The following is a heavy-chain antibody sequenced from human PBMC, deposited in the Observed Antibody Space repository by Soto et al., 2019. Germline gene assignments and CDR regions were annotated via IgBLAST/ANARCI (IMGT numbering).Heavy chain of an antibody. CDR1: GGSISSGGYY. D-gene: IGHD3-10*01. Sequence: SETLSLTCTVSGGSISSGGYYWSWIRQHPGKGLEWIGYIYYSGSTYYNPSLKSRVTISVDTSKNQFSLKLSSVTAADTAVYYCAGLMVRGVITFGLSWFDPWGQGTLVTVSS. V-gene: IGHV4-31*03. CDR3: AGLMVRGVITFGLSWFDP. J-gene: IGHJ5*02. CDR2: IYYSGST.